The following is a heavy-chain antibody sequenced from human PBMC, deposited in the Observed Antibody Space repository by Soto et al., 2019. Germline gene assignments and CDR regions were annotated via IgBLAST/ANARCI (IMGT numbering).Heavy chain of an antibody. Sequence: VGSLRLSCAASGFTVSNNYMTLVRQAPGKGLEWVSFIYSSGSTYYADSVKGRFTISRDNFKNTLYLQMNSLRAEDTAVYYCARGYSYTQPVFDYWGLGTLVTVCS. J-gene: IGHJ4*02. D-gene: IGHD5-18*01. CDR1: GFTVSNNY. CDR2: IYSSGST. V-gene: IGHV3-53*01. CDR3: ARGYSYTQPVFDY.